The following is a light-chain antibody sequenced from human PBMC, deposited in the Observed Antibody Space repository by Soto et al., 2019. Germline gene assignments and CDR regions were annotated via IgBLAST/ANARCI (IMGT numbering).Light chain of an antibody. CDR2: DAS. V-gene: IGKV1-5*01. J-gene: IGKJ4*01. CDR3: QQYDNYKPLT. CDR1: QSISSW. Sequence: DIQMAQSPSTLSASVGDRVTITCRASQSISSWLAWYQQKPGKAPKILIFDASSLESGTPSRLSGRRSGTQFTLTINGLQPDDFATYYCQQYDNYKPLTFGGGTKVDIK.